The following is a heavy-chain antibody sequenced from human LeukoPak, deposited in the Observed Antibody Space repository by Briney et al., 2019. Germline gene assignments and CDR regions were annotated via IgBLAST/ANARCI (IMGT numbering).Heavy chain of an antibody. V-gene: IGHV1-8*01. CDR1: GYTLTSYD. CDR2: MNPNSGNT. CDR3: ALRRGGGYCSSTSCSSIDY. D-gene: IGHD2-2*01. J-gene: IGHJ4*02. Sequence: GASVKVSCKASGYTLTSYDINWVRQATGQGLEWMGWMNPNSGNTGYAQKFQGRVTITTDESTSTAYMELSSLRSEDTAVYYCALRRGGGYCSSTSCSSIDYWGQGTLVTVSS.